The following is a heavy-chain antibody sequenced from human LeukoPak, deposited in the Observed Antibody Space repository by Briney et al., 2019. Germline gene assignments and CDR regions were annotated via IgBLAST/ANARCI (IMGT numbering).Heavy chain of an antibody. D-gene: IGHD2-15*01. CDR2: ISSSSSTI. V-gene: IGHV3-48*01. J-gene: IGHJ4*02. Sequence: PGGSLRLSCAASGFTFSSYSMNWVRQAPGKGLEWVSYISSSSSTIYYADSVKGRFTISRDDAKNSLYLQMNSLRAEDTAVYYCARDRLYCSGGSCYSPVGYWGQGTLVTVSS. CDR1: GFTFSSYS. CDR3: ARDRLYCSGGSCYSPVGY.